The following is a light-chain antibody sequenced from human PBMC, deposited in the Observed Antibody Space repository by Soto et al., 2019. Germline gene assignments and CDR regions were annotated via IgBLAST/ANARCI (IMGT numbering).Light chain of an antibody. Sequence: EIVMTQSPATLSGSAGERATLSCRASQSVSSNLAWYQQKPGQAPRLLIYGASSRAPGIPDRFSGSGSGTTFTLTISRLEPEDFAVYYCQRYGRSPPITFGQGTRLENK. CDR2: GAS. CDR1: QSVSSN. CDR3: QRYGRSPPIT. V-gene: IGKV3-20*01. J-gene: IGKJ5*01.